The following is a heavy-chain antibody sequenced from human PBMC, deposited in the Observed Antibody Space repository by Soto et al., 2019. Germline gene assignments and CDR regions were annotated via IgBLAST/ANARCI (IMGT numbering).Heavy chain of an antibody. CDR3: AHSLYYYDSSGYYYQYYFDY. CDR1: GFSLSTSGVG. J-gene: IGHJ4*02. D-gene: IGHD3-22*01. CDR2: IYWNDDK. V-gene: IGHV2-5*01. Sequence: SGPTLVNPTQTLTLTCTFSGFSLSTSGVGVGWIRQPPGKALEWLALIYWNDDKRYSPSLKSRLTITKDTSKNQVVLTMTNMDPVDTATYYCAHSLYYYDSSGYYYQYYFDYWGQGTLVTVSS.